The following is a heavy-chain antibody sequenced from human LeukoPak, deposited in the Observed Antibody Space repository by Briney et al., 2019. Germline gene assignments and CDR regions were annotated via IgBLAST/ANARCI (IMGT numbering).Heavy chain of an antibody. V-gene: IGHV4-59*08. Sequence: SETLSLTCTVSGGSISSYYWSWIRQPPGKGLEWIGYIYYSGSTNYNPSLKSRVTISVDTSKNQFSLKLSSVTAADTAVYYCAGHVLSGTDPFFDYSGQGNLFTVSS. J-gene: IGHJ4*02. CDR2: IYYSGST. CDR3: AGHVLSGTDPFFDY. CDR1: GGSISSYY. D-gene: IGHD1-26*01.